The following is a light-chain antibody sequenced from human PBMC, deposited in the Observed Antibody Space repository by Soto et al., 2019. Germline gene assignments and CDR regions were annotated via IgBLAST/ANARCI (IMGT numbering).Light chain of an antibody. Sequence: QSALTQPASVSGSPGQSITISCTGTSSDVGGYNYVSWYQQHPGKAPKLMIYEVSNRPSGVSNRFSGAKSGNTGSLTISGLQAEDEADYYCSSYTSSSTVVFGGETKLTVL. CDR2: EVS. CDR1: SSDVGGYNY. CDR3: SSYTSSSTVV. J-gene: IGLJ2*01. V-gene: IGLV2-14*01.